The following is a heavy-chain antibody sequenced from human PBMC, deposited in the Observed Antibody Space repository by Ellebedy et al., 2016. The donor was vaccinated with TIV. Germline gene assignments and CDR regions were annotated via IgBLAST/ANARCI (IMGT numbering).Heavy chain of an antibody. CDR2: MRYDGSNK. V-gene: IGHV3-30*02. CDR3: AKYGDYY. D-gene: IGHD2-21*02. CDR1: GFTFSDYG. Sequence: GESLKISCAASGFTFSDYGMHWVRQAPGKGLEWVAFMRYDGSNKYYADSVKGRFTISSDNSKNTLFLQMDGLRAEDTALYYCAKYGDYYWGQGTLVTVSS. J-gene: IGHJ4*02.